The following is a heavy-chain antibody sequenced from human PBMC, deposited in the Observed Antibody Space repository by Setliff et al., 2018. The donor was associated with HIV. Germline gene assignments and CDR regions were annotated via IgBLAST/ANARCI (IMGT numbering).Heavy chain of an antibody. CDR1: GGSISSASYY. V-gene: IGHV4-61*02. CDR3: ARDIGTVTDSDY. D-gene: IGHD4-4*01. Sequence: PSETLSLTCTVSGGSISSASYYWSWIRQPAGKGLEWIGRIYTSGSTYYNPSLKSRVTISVDTSKNQFSLKLSSVTAADTAVYYCARDIGTVTDSDYWGQGTLVTVSS. CDR2: IYTSGST. J-gene: IGHJ4*02.